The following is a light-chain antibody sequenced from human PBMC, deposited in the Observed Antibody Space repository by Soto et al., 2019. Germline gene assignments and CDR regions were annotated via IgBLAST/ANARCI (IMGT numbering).Light chain of an antibody. J-gene: IGKJ1*01. V-gene: IGKV3-20*01. CDR2: GAS. CDR3: QQYSRDST. CDR1: QIVTSSY. Sequence: EVVLTQSPGSLSLSPGERATLSCRASQIVTSSYLAWYQQKPGQAPXLIIFGASIRATDVPDRFSGSGSGTEFTLTISSLHPDDFASYYCQQYSRDSTFGQGTKVDIK.